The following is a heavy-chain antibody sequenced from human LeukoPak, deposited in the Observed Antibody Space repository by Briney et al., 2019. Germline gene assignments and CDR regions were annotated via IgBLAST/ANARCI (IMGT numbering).Heavy chain of an antibody. D-gene: IGHD6-13*01. CDR2: ISYDGSNK. CDR3: AKGRQLLVPGGP. CDR1: GFTFSSYG. Sequence: GRSLRLSCAASGFTFSSYGMHWVRQAPGKGLEWVAVISYDGSNKYYADSVKGRFTISRDNSKNTLYLQMNSLRGEDTAVYYCAKGRQLLVPGGPWDQGALVTVSS. J-gene: IGHJ5*02. V-gene: IGHV3-30*18.